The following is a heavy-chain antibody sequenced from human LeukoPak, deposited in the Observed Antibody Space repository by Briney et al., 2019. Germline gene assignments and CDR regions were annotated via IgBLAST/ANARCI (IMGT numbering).Heavy chain of an antibody. V-gene: IGHV4-34*01. CDR1: GGSFSGYY. CDR3: ARAQGYCSSTSCYGFGWFDP. J-gene: IGHJ5*02. CDR2: INHSGST. Sequence: SETLSLTCAVYGGSFSGYYWSWIRQPPGKGLEWIGEINHSGSTNCNPSLKSRVTISVDTSKNQFSLKLSSVTAADTAVYYCARAQGYCSSTSCYGFGWFDPWGQGTLVTVSS. D-gene: IGHD2-2*01.